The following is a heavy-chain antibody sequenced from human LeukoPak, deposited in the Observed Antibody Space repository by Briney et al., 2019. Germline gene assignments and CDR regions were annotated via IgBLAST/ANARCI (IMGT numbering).Heavy chain of an antibody. Sequence: SETLSLTCTVSGGSISSSYWSWIRQPPGKGLEWIGYIYYSGSTNYNPSLKSRVTISVDTSKNQFSLKLSSVTAADTAVYYCARESVYCSGGSCYRLFDYWGQGTLVTVSS. V-gene: IGHV4-4*08. CDR3: ARESVYCSGGSCYRLFDY. CDR2: IYYSGST. CDR1: GGSISSSY. D-gene: IGHD2-15*01. J-gene: IGHJ4*02.